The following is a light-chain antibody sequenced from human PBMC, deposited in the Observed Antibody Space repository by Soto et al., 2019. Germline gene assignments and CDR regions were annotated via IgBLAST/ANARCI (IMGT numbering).Light chain of an antibody. J-gene: IGKJ4*01. Sequence: EIVMTQSPATLSVSPGERATLSCRASQRLSSNLAWYQQKPGQAPRLLIYGVSTRATGVPARFSGSGSGTEFTLTISSLEPEDFAVYYCQQRSNWPPLTFGGGTKVDI. CDR1: QRLSSN. CDR2: GVS. V-gene: IGKV3-15*01. CDR3: QQRSNWPPLT.